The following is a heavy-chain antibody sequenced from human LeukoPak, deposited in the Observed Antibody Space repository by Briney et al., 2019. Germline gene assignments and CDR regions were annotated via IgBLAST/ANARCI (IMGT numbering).Heavy chain of an antibody. CDR2: IIPIFGTA. J-gene: IGHJ4*02. CDR1: GGTFTSYA. CDR3: ALMGRGVITRDY. Sequence: ASVKVSCKASGGTFTSYAISWVRQAPGQGLEWMGGIIPIFGTANYAQKFQGRVMITADKSTSTAYMELSSLRSEDTAVYYCALMGRGVITRDYWGQGTRVTVSS. D-gene: IGHD3-10*01. V-gene: IGHV1-69*06.